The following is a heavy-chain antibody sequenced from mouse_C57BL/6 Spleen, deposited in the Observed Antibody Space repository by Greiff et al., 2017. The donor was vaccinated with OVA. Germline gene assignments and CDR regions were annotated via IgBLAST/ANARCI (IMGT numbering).Heavy chain of an antibody. V-gene: IGHV1-9*01. Sequence: VQLQQSGAELMKPGASVKLSCKATGYTFPGYWIEWVKQRPGPGLEWIGELLPGSGSTNYNEKFKGKATFTADTSSNTAYMQLSSLTTADSAIYYCARANWYYAMDYWGQGTSVTVSS. CDR2: LLPGSGST. CDR3: ARANWYYAMDY. CDR1: GYTFPGYW. J-gene: IGHJ4*01. D-gene: IGHD4-1*01.